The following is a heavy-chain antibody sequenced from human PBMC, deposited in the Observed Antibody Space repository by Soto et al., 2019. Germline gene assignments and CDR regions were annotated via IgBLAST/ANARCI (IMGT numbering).Heavy chain of an antibody. J-gene: IGHJ6*02. V-gene: IGHV5-51*01. D-gene: IGHD6-13*01. CDR1: GYSFTSYW. CDR3: ARTAAAGKYYYGMDV. Sequence: GESLKISCKGSGYSFTSYWIGWVRQMPGKGLEGMGIIYPGDSDTRYSPPFQGQVTISADKSISTAYLQWSSLKASDTAMYYCARTAAAGKYYYGMDVWGQGTTVTVSS. CDR2: IYPGDSDT.